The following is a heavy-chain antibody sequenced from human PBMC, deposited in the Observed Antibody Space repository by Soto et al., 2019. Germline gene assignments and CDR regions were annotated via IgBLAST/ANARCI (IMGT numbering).Heavy chain of an antibody. CDR2: IYYSVIT. J-gene: IGHJ6*03. V-gene: IGHV4-59*08. D-gene: IGHD3-3*01. CDR3: ARLKGYYDFWSGYYYYYMDV. Sequence: PSETLSLTCTVSGGSTSSYYWSWIRQPPGKGLEWIGYIYYSVITNYNPSLKSRVTISVDTSKNQFSLKLSSVTAADTAVYYCARLKGYYDFWSGYYYYYMDVWGKGTTVTVSS. CDR1: GGSTSSYY.